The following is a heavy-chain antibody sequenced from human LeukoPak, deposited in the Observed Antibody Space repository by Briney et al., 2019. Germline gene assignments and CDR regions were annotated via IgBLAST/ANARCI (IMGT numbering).Heavy chain of an antibody. CDR2: IYHSGST. J-gene: IGHJ5*02. CDR1: GGSIGSGTYS. V-gene: IGHV4-30-2*01. Sequence: SQTLSLTCAVSGGSIGSGTYSWSWIRQPPGKCLEWIGYIYHSGSTYYNPSLKSRVTISLDRSKDQFSLNLSSVTAADTAVYYCAGTLGCSGGTCYSANWFDPWGQGTLVTVSS. D-gene: IGHD2-15*01. CDR3: AGTLGCSGGTCYSANWFDP.